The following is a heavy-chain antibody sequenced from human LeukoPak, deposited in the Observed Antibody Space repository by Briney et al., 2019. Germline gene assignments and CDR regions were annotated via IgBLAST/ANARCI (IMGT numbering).Heavy chain of an antibody. J-gene: IGHJ3*02. CDR2: IYHSGST. CDR3: ARGPDILTGYFNDAFDI. Sequence: PSETLSLTCAVSGYSISSGYYWGWIRQPPGKGLEWIGSIYHSGSTYYNPSLKRRVTISVDTSKNQFSLKLNSVTAADTAVYYCARGPDILTGYFNDAFDIWGQGTMVTVSS. D-gene: IGHD3-9*01. CDR1: GYSISSGYY. V-gene: IGHV4-38-2*01.